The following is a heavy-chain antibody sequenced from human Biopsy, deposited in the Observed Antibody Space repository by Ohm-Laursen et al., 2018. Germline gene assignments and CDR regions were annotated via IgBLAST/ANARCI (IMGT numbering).Heavy chain of an antibody. CDR2: IIGIFRTA. J-gene: IGHJ6*02. D-gene: IGHD2-15*01. CDR1: GGTFSSSA. Sequence: GSSVKVSCKASGGTFSSSAITWVRQAPGQGLEWMGGIIGIFRTAHYAQKFQGRVTITADEFMSTAYMELSSLRSEDTAVYFCARELVVEHSFFYGMDVWGQGTTVTVSS. V-gene: IGHV1-69*01. CDR3: ARELVVEHSFFYGMDV.